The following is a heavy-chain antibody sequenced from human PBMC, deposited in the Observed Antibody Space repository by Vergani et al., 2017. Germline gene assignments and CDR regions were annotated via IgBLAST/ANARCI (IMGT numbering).Heavy chain of an antibody. CDR1: GFRFSDYG. CDR3: ARFPLNITTPDRGDF. CDR2: ISYDGDTT. D-gene: IGHD1-1*01. J-gene: IGHJ4*02. V-gene: IGHV3-30*03. Sequence: VQLVESGGGVVQPGRSLRLSCAVSGFRFSDYGMHWVRQAPGRGLEWVALISYDGDTTYYEDSVKGRFTISRDNSKNTLFLQMHSLRVEDTALYYCARFPLNITTPDRGDFWGQGALVTVSS.